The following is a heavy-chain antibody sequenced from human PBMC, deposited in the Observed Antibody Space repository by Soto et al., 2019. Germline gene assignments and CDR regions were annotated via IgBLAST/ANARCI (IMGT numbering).Heavy chain of an antibody. D-gene: IGHD6-19*01. CDR2: IWYDGSNK. CDR3: ARLTRSGGAWWYVDL. CDR1: GFTFSSYG. J-gene: IGHJ2*01. V-gene: IGHV3-33*01. Sequence: QVQLVESGGGVVQPGRSLRLSCAASGFTFSSYGMHWVRQAPGKGLEWVAVIWYDGSNKYYAYSVKGRFTISRDNSKNTLYRQMNSLRAEDTAVYYCARLTRSGGAWWYVDLWGRGTLVTVSS.